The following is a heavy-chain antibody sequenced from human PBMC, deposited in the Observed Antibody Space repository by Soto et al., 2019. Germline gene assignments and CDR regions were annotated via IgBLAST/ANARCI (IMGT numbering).Heavy chain of an antibody. Sequence: QVQLVESGGGVVQPGRSLRLSCAASGFTFSSYAMHWVRQAPGKGLEWVAVISYDGSNKYYADSVKGRFTISRDNSKNTLYLQMNSLRAEDTAVYYCARDEYEFWSGYSSPYYYGMDVWGQGTTVTVSS. J-gene: IGHJ6*02. CDR2: ISYDGSNK. CDR1: GFTFSSYA. V-gene: IGHV3-30-3*01. CDR3: ARDEYEFWSGYSSPYYYGMDV. D-gene: IGHD3-3*01.